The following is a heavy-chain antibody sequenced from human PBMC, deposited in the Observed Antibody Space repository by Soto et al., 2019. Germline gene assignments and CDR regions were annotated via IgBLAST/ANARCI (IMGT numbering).Heavy chain of an antibody. J-gene: IGHJ4*02. CDR2: IWYDGSNK. V-gene: IGHV3-33*01. CDR1: GFTFSSYG. CDR3: ARGLITSTHRGIDY. D-gene: IGHD3-16*01. Sequence: QVQLVESGGGVAQPGRSLRLSCAASGFTFSSYGMHWVRQAPGKGLEWVAVIWYDGSNKYYTDSVKGRFTISRDNSRNTLYLQMNSLSAEDTALYYCARGLITSTHRGIDYWGQGALVTVSS.